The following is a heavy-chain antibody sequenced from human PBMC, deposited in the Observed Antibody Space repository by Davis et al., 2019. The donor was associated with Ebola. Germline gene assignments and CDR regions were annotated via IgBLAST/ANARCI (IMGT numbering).Heavy chain of an antibody. CDR3: TRPIRDLELLSDYGMDV. CDR1: GFTFSGSA. D-gene: IGHD3-3*01. J-gene: IGHJ6*02. CDR2: IRSKANSYAT. V-gene: IGHV3-73*01. Sequence: GGSLRLSCEASGFTFSGSAMHWVRQASGKGMEWVGRIRSKANSYATAYAASVKGRFTISRDDSKNTAYLQMNSLKTEDTAVYYCTRPIRDLELLSDYGMDVWGQWTTVRLL.